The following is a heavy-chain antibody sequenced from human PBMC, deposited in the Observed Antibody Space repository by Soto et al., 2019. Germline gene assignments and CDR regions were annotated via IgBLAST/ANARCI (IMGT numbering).Heavy chain of an antibody. CDR1: GGSISSYY. D-gene: IGHD6-19*01. CDR3: AIVLHPDDSSFFRLDY. J-gene: IGHJ4*02. Sequence: QVQLQESGPGLVKPSETLSLTCPVSGGSISSYYWSWIRQPPGKGLEWIGYLYYSGSTNYNPSLKSRVTISEDTSKNQLSLRLSSVTAADTAICYCAIVLHPDDSSFFRLDYWGQGSLVTVSS. V-gene: IGHV4-59*01. CDR2: LYYSGST.